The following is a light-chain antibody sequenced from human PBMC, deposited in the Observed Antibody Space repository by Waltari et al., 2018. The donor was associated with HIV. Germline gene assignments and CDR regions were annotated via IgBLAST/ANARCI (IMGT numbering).Light chain of an antibody. J-gene: IGLJ3*02. V-gene: IGLV2-23*02. CDR1: GSEIGNYNL. CDR3: SSYAGSSTLWV. Sequence: QSALTQPASVSESPGQSITISCTGTGSEIGNYNLVSWYQQYPGKAPKIIIYEVNKRPSGVSSRFSGSKSGNTASLTVSGLQAEDEADYYCSSYAGSSTLWVFGGGTQLTVL. CDR2: EVN.